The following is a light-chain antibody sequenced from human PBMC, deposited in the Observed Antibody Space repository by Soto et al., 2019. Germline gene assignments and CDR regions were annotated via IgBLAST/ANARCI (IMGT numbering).Light chain of an antibody. CDR2: GAS. J-gene: IGKJ1*01. V-gene: IGKV3-20*01. CDR3: QQYGTSPWT. Sequence: EIVLTQSPGTLSLSPGEGATLSCRANQSVSSSYLAWYQHKPGQAPRLLIYGASSRATGIPDRFSGSGSGTDFTLTISRLGSEDSAVYYCQQYGTSPWTFGQGTKVEIK. CDR1: QSVSSSY.